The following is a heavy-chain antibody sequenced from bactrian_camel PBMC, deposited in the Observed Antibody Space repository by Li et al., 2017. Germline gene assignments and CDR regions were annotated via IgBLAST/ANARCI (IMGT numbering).Heavy chain of an antibody. CDR2: INSGDDAT. Sequence: QLVESGGGLVQPGGSLRISCAASGFTFRSYWMYWVRQAPGKGLEWVSTINSGDDATLYAGSVKGRFTISQDDAKTTLFLQMNSLKPEDTAMYYCAARVSRCSVDPLRHAPYGNWGQGTQVTVS. CDR3: AARVSRCSVDPLRHAPYGN. V-gene: IGHV3S25*01. D-gene: IGHD3*01. J-gene: IGHJ4*01. CDR1: GFTFRSYW.